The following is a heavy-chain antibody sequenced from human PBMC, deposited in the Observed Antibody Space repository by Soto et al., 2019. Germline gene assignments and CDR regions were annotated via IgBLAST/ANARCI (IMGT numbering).Heavy chain of an antibody. CDR1: GGTFSSYA. J-gene: IGHJ5*02. V-gene: IGHV1-69*06. CDR2: IIPIFGTA. CDR3: ARDDDGGKARYNLFDP. D-gene: IGHD4-17*01. Sequence: QVQLVQSGAEVKKPGSSVKVSCKASGGTFSSYAISWVRQAPGQGLEWMGGIIPIFGTANYAQKFQGRVTITADKSTSTAYMELSSLISGDTAVYYCARDDDGGKARYNLFDPWGQGTLVTVSS.